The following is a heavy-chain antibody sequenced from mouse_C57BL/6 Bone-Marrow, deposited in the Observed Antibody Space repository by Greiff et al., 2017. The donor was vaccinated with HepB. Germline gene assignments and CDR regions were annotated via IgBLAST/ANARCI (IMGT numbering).Heavy chain of an antibody. CDR3: ASYDYEAY. J-gene: IGHJ3*01. CDR1: GFNIKNPY. V-gene: IGHV14-3*01. Sequence: VQLQQSVAELVRPGASVKLSCTASGFNIKNPYMHWVKQRPEQGLEWIGRIDPANGNTKYAPKFQGKATITADTSSNTAYLRLSSLTSEDTAIYYCASYDYEAYWGQGTLVTVSA. CDR2: IDPANGNT. D-gene: IGHD2-4*01.